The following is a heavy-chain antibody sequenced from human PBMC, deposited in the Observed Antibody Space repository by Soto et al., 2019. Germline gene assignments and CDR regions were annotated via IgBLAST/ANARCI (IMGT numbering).Heavy chain of an antibody. Sequence: AGGSLRLSCAASGFTFSSYGMHWVRQAPGKGLEWVAVISYDGSNKYYADSVKGRFTISRDNSKNTLYLQMNSLRAEDTAVYYCAKDRYYYDSSGYYLDYWGQGTLVTVSS. CDR1: GFTFSSYG. CDR2: ISYDGSNK. CDR3: AKDRYYYDSSGYYLDY. J-gene: IGHJ4*02. D-gene: IGHD3-22*01. V-gene: IGHV3-30*18.